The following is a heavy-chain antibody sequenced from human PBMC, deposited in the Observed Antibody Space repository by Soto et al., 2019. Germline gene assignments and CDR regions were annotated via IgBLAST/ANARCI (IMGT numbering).Heavy chain of an antibody. V-gene: IGHV2-70*13. CDR2: IERDDDDK. D-gene: IGHD2-2*02. CDR1: GFSLTSPGMC. J-gene: IGHJ6*04. Sequence: YGPPLVNPTETLTLTCTISGFSLTSPGMCVSWIRQPPGKALEWLALIERDDDDKYYSTSLKTRLTISKDTRKNQVVLTMANMNPADTGTYYCARAIRGPRRFNGMDVWGKGTTVIVSS. CDR3: ARAIRGPRRFNGMDV.